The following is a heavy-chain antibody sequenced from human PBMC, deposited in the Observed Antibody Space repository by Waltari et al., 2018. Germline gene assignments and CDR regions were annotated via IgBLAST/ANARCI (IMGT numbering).Heavy chain of an antibody. D-gene: IGHD6-19*01. CDR3: ARGGAYSSGWYPPSDAFDI. V-gene: IGHV1-2*02. CDR1: GYTFTGYY. J-gene: IGHJ3*02. Sequence: QVQLVQSGAEVKKPGASVTVSCKASGYTFTGYYMHWVRQAPGQGLEWMGWINPNSGGTNYAQKFQGRVTMTRDTSISTAYMELSRLRSDDTAVYYCARGGAYSSGWYPPSDAFDIWGQGTMVTVSS. CDR2: INPNSGGT.